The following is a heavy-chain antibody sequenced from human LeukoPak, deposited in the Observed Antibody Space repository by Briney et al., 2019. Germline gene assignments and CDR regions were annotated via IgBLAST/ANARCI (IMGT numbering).Heavy chain of an antibody. D-gene: IGHD3-22*01. J-gene: IGHJ3*02. V-gene: IGHV4-34*01. CDR2: INHSGRT. CDR1: GGSFSGYY. Sequence: SETLSLTCAVYGGSFSGYYWSWIRQPPGKGLEWIGEINHSGRTNYNTSLKRRVTISVDTSKNQFSLKLSSVTAADTAVYYCARGPPITMIVVVSGDGAFDIWGQGTMVTVSS. CDR3: ARGPPITMIVVVSGDGAFDI.